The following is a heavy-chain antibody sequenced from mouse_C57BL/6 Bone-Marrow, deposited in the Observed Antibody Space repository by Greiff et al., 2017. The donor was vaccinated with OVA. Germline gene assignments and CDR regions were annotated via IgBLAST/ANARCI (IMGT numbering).Heavy chain of an antibody. Sequence: EVQRVESGAELVRPGASVKLSCTASGFNIKDDYMHWVKQRPEQGLEWIGWIDPENGDTEYASKFQGKATITADTSSNTAYLQLSSLTSEDTAVYYCTVGSSWFAYWGQGTLVTVSA. CDR1: GFNIKDDY. V-gene: IGHV14-4*01. CDR3: TVGSSWFAY. D-gene: IGHD1-1*01. CDR2: IDPENGDT. J-gene: IGHJ3*01.